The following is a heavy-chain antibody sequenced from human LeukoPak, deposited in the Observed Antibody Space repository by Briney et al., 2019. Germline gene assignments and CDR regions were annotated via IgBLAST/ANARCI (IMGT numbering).Heavy chain of an antibody. V-gene: IGHV4-34*01. J-gene: IGHJ4*02. CDR1: GGSFSGYY. CDR3: ARRNGSGSYYLRGYFDY. CDR2: INHSGST. D-gene: IGHD3-10*01. Sequence: SETLSLTCAVYGGSFSGYYWSWIRQPPGKGLDWIGEINHSGSTNYNPSLKSRVTISVYTSKNQCSLQLSSVTAADTAVYYCARRNGSGSYYLRGYFDYWGQGTLVTVSS.